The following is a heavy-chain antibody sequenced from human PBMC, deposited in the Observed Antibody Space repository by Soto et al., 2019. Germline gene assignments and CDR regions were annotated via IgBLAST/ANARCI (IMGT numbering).Heavy chain of an antibody. J-gene: IGHJ6*02. Sequence: QVQLVESGGGVVQPGRSLRLSCAASGFTFSSYAMHWVRQAPGKGLEWVAVISYDGSNKYYADSVKGRFTISRDNSKNTLYLQMNSLRAEDTAVYYCARDLDYIGNYYYGMDVWGQGTTVTVSS. D-gene: IGHD4-4*01. V-gene: IGHV3-30-3*01. CDR1: GFTFSSYA. CDR3: ARDLDYIGNYYYGMDV. CDR2: ISYDGSNK.